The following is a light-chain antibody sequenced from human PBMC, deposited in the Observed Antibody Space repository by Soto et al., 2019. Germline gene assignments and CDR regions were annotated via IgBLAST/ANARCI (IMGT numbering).Light chain of an antibody. J-gene: IGLJ1*01. CDR2: SKN. CDR3: AAWDDSLNVFV. CDR1: SSNIGSNT. Sequence: QSVLTQPPSASGTPGQRVTVSCSGSSSNIGSNTVNWYQQLPGTAPKLLIYSKNQRPSGVPDRFPGSKSGTSASLAISGLQSEDEAEYYCAAWDDSLNVFVFGTGTKLTVL. V-gene: IGLV1-44*01.